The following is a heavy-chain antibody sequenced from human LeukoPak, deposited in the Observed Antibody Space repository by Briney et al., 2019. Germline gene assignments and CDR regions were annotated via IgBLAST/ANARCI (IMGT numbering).Heavy chain of an antibody. J-gene: IGHJ3*01. V-gene: IGHV3-30*02. CDR3: AKGSSGSYSLDAFDV. CDR2: IQSDGSNK. D-gene: IGHD1-26*01. Sequence: GGSLRLSCAASGFAFSSYAMHWVRQAPGKGLEWVAFIQSDGSNKYYSDSVKGRFTISRDNSRNTLYLEMNSLRGDDTAVYCCAKGSSGSYSLDAFDVWGQGTMVTVSS. CDR1: GFAFSSYA.